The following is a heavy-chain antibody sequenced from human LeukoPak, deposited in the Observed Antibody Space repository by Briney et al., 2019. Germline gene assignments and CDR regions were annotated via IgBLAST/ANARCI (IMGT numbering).Heavy chain of an antibody. V-gene: IGHV3-15*01. J-gene: IGHJ4*02. CDR1: GFSFSNAW. Sequence: GGSLRLSCAASGFSFSNAWLSWVRQAPGKGLEWVGRIKIKTDGGTTDYAAPVKGRFTIPRADSKNTLSLQMNSLKTEHTAVYFCTTDYFDYWGQGTLVTVSS. CDR2: IKIKTDGGTT. CDR3: TTDYFDY.